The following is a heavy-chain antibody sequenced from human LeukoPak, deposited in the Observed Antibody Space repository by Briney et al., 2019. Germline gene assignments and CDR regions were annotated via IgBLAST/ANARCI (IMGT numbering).Heavy chain of an antibody. CDR3: ARGGGLDV. V-gene: IGHV3-53*03. CDR1: GLTVSSNF. Sequence: GGSLRLSCAASGLTVSSNFMTWVRQAPGKGLEWVSVIFSGGDTYYADSVKGRFIISRDNAKNSLYLQMSNLRAEDTAVYFCARGGGLDVWGQGATVTVSS. J-gene: IGHJ6*02. CDR2: IFSGGDT.